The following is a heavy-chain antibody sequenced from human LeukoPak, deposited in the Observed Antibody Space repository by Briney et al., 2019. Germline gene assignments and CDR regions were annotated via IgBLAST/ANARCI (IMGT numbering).Heavy chain of an antibody. CDR1: GFTFSSYT. D-gene: IGHD3-10*01. CDR3: ARGGFGELFSSDY. V-gene: IGHV3-48*01. Sequence: GGSLRLSCAASGFTFSSYTMNWVRQAPGKGLEWVSYISSSSTTIYYADSVKGRFTISRNNAKNSLYLQMNSLRAEDTAVYYCARGGFGELFSSDYWGQGTLVTVSS. CDR2: ISSSSTTI. J-gene: IGHJ4*02.